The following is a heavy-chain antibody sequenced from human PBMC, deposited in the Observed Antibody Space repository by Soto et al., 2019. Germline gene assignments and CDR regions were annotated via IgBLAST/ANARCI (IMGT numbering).Heavy chain of an antibody. CDR1: GFTFDDYA. Sequence: PGGSLRLSCAASGFTFDDYAMHWVRQAPGKGLEWVSLISWDGGSTYYADSVKGRFTISRDNSKNSLYLQMNSLRAEDTALYYCAKDRVRVEMATTHGIDYWGQGTLVTVSS. J-gene: IGHJ4*02. CDR3: AKDRVRVEMATTHGIDY. V-gene: IGHV3-43D*04. D-gene: IGHD5-12*01. CDR2: ISWDGGST.